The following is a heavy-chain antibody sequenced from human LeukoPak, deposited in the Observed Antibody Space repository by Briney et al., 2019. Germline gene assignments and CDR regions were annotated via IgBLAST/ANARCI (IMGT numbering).Heavy chain of an antibody. CDR2: ISYGGSNK. D-gene: IGHD3-22*01. V-gene: IGHV3-30*04. CDR1: GFTFRSYA. J-gene: IGHJ6*03. CDR3: AGAEAEYYDRSGHLYYYYSMAV. Sequence: GGSLRLSCGASGFTFRSYAMQWLREAPGKGLEGVEVISYGGSNKSEADSVKGRFTISRENSKNPLYLPMNSLRAEDTAAYYCAGAEAEYYDRSGHLYYYYSMAVWGKGTTVTVSS.